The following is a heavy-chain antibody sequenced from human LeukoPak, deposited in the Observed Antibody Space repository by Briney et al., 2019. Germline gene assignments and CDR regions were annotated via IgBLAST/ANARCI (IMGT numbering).Heavy chain of an antibody. CDR2: TSDSGGST. Sequence: PGGSLRLSCAASDFSFITYAMSWVRQAPGKGLEWVSATSDSGGSTYYADSVKGRFTISRDNYKNTLYLQMNSLRAEDTAVYYCATRTTYYRFDYWGQGTLVTVSS. J-gene: IGHJ4*02. D-gene: IGHD2/OR15-2a*01. CDR1: DFSFITYA. CDR3: ATRTTYYRFDY. V-gene: IGHV3-23*01.